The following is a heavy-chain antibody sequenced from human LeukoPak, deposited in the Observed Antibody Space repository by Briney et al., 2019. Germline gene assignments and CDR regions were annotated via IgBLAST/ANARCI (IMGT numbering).Heavy chain of an antibody. V-gene: IGHV4-34*01. Sequence: SETLSLTCAVYGGSFSGYYWSWIRQPPGKGLEWIGEIKHSGSTNYNPSLKSRVTISVDTSKNQFSLKLSSVTAADTAVYYCARPHGSDGWGQGTLVTVSS. J-gene: IGHJ4*02. CDR2: IKHSGST. D-gene: IGHD3-10*01. CDR1: GGSFSGYY. CDR3: ARPHGSDG.